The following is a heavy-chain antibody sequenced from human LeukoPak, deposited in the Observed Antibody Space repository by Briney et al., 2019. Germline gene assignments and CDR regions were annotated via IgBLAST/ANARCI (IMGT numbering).Heavy chain of an antibody. Sequence: GESLKISCKGSGYSFTSYWIGWVRQMPGKGLEWMGIIYPGDSDTRYSPSFQGQVTTSADKSISTAYLQWSSLKASDTAMYYCARRGVVVPAAIVDAFDIWGQGTMVTVSS. D-gene: IGHD2-2*01. J-gene: IGHJ3*02. V-gene: IGHV5-51*01. CDR3: ARRGVVVPAAIVDAFDI. CDR1: GYSFTSYW. CDR2: IYPGDSDT.